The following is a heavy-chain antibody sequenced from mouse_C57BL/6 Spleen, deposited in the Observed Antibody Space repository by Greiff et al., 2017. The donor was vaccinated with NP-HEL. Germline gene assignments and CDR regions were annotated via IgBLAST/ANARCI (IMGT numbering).Heavy chain of an antibody. CDR1: GYTFTSYW. Sequence: QVQLQQPGAELVKPGASVKLSCKASGYTFTSYWMHWVKQRPGRGLEWIGRIDPNSGGTSYNQKFKGKATLTVDKSSSTAYMELRSLTSEDSAVYYCARVYYTSAWFAYWGQGTLVTVSA. CDR2: IDPNSGGT. V-gene: IGHV1-62-3*01. J-gene: IGHJ3*01. CDR3: ARVYYTSAWFAY. D-gene: IGHD2-1*01.